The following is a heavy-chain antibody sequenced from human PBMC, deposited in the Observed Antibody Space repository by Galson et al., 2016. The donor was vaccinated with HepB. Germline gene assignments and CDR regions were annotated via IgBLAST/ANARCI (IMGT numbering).Heavy chain of an antibody. CDR1: GFTFHAYA. CDR3: AKDRWYSGSYYGAFDI. CDR2: IGWNGGSL. J-gene: IGHJ3*02. D-gene: IGHD1-26*01. Sequence: SLRLSCAASGFTFHAYAMRWVRQVPGKGLEWVSGIGWNGGSLGSADSVKGRFIISRENAENSLYLQMNSLRAEDTAFYYCAKDRWYSGSYYGAFDIWGQGTMVTVSS. V-gene: IGHV3-9*01.